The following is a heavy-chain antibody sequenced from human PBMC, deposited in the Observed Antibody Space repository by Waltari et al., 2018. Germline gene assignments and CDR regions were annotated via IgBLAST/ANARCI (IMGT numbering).Heavy chain of an antibody. V-gene: IGHV1-2*02. CDR1: GETFTDSY. D-gene: IGHD3-10*01. J-gene: IGHJ6*04. Sequence: QVQLEQSGAEVKKPGASVKVSCKTSGETFTDSYIPWVRQARGQGLDWMGWISPKSGGAHSAERFQGRVTMTSDTSISTAYMELSRLTSDDTAVYYCARVGYYYGSGSYFPVWGKGTTVTVSS. CDR2: ISPKSGGA. CDR3: ARVGYYYGSGSYFPV.